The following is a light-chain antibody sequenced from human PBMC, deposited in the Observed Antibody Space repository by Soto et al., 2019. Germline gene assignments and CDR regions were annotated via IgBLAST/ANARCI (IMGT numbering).Light chain of an antibody. Sequence: EMVMTQSPATLSVSPGERATLSCRASQSVSSYLAWYQQKPGQPPRLLIYVASTRAAGIPARFSGSGSGTEFTLTINSLQSEDFAVYYCQKYKDWAPRVGQGTKVEIK. CDR2: VAS. J-gene: IGKJ1*01. V-gene: IGKV3-15*01. CDR3: QKYKDWAPR. CDR1: QSVSSY.